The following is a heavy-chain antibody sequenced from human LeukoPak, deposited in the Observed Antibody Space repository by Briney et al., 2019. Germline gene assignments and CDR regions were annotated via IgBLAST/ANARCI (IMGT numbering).Heavy chain of an antibody. D-gene: IGHD6-25*01. V-gene: IGHV1-8*03. Sequence: DSVKVSCKASGYTFTNYHINWVRQATGQGLEWMGWMNPNNGDSGYAQKFQGRVTITRDTSISTSYMELRSLRSDDTAVYFCARTTSFTASGYDYWGQGTLVTVSS. CDR3: ARTTSFTASGYDY. J-gene: IGHJ4*02. CDR2: MNPNNGDS. CDR1: GYTFTNYH.